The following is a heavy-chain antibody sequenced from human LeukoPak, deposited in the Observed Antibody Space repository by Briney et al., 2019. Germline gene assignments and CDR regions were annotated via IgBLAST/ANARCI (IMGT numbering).Heavy chain of an antibody. CDR3: AKVLIADSYYDSTGAHDGFDM. J-gene: IGHJ3*02. Sequence: GSLRLSCAVSGFTFSAYSMNWVRPARGKGLEWLASISISSRYINYADSVKGRLSISRDNAKNSVFLQMNSLSAEDTAVYYCAKVLIADSYYDSTGAHDGFDMWGQGTMVTVSS. V-gene: IGHV3-21*06. CDR1: GFTFSAYS. D-gene: IGHD3-22*01. CDR2: ISISSRYI.